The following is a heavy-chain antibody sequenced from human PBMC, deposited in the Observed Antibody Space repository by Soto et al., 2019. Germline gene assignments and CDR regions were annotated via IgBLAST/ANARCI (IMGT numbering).Heavy chain of an antibody. D-gene: IGHD3-10*01. CDR2: ISGSGGST. V-gene: IGHV3-23*01. CDR3: AKRPLWFGELFQPDNWFDP. Sequence: EVQLLESGGGLVQPGGSLRLSCAASGFTFSSYAMSWVRQAPGKGLEWVSAISGSGGSTYYADSVKGRFTISRDNSKNTLYLQMNSLRAEDTAVYYCAKRPLWFGELFQPDNWFDPWGQGTLVTVSS. CDR1: GFTFSSYA. J-gene: IGHJ5*02.